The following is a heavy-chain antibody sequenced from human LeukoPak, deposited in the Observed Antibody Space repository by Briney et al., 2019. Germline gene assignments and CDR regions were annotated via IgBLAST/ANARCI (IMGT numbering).Heavy chain of an antibody. CDR2: INHSGST. CDR3: ASLSRDPYPMNWFDP. J-gene: IGHJ5*02. CDR1: GGSFSGYY. V-gene: IGHV4-34*01. Sequence: PSETLSLTCAVYGGSFSGYYWSWIRQPPGKGLEWIGEINHSGSTNYNPSLKSRVTISVDTSKNQFSLKLSSVTAADTAVYYCASLSRDPYPMNWFDPWGQGTLVTVSS.